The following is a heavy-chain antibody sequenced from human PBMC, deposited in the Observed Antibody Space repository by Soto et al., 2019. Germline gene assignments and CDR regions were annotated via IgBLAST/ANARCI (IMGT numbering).Heavy chain of an antibody. D-gene: IGHD2-15*01. CDR2: IYHTGTT. CDR1: GGSVSSSNCF. J-gene: IGHJ5*02. Sequence: QLQLQESGPGLMKPSETLSLTCTVSGGSVSSSNCFWGWIRQPPGKGLEWIGDIYHTGTTYYNPSLKRRVTIHVETSTEQFSLRLTSVTAADTAIYYCARLTSRISAASHVRSNWLVPWGPGTLVSVSS. V-gene: IGHV4-39*01. CDR3: ARLTSRISAASHVRSNWLVP.